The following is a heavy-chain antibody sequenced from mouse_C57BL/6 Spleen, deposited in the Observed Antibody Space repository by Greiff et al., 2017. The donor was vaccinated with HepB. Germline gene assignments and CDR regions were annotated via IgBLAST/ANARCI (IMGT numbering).Heavy chain of an antibody. Sequence: VKLMESGPELVKPGASVKISCKASGYAFSSSWMNWVKQRPGKGLEWIGRIYPGDGDTNYNGKFKGKATLTADKSSSTAYMQLSSLTSEDSAVYFCARSDYYGSSYVGYFDVWGTGTTVTVSS. V-gene: IGHV1-82*01. CDR3: ARSDYYGSSYVGYFDV. CDR1: GYAFSSSW. CDR2: IYPGDGDT. J-gene: IGHJ1*03. D-gene: IGHD1-1*01.